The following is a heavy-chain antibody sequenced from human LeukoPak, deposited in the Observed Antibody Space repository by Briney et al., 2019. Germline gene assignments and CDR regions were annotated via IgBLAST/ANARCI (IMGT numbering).Heavy chain of an antibody. Sequence: SGGSMRPSCAASGFTFRSYGMHWVRQAPGKGLEWVAVISYDGNTKYYAESVKGRFTVYRDNPENALFRQMKSLIAEDAAVYYCAKDWQWEVPLYGRNVWGQGTTVTVS. CDR1: GFTFRSYG. V-gene: IGHV3-30*18. J-gene: IGHJ6*02. D-gene: IGHD1-26*01. CDR2: ISYDGNTK. CDR3: AKDWQWEVPLYGRNV.